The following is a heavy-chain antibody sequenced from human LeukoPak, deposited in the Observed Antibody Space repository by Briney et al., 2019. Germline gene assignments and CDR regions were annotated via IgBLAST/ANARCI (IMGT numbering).Heavy chain of an antibody. V-gene: IGHV2-5*02. CDR1: GVSLSTPGVG. Sequence: SGPTLVNPSQTLTLTCTFSGVSLSTPGVGVGWIRQPPGKALEWLALIYWDDDKHYSPSLKSRLTITKDASKNQVVLTVTNMDPVDTATYYCAHTSFNLHYAFNIWGQGTLVTVSS. CDR3: AHTSFNLHYAFNI. CDR2: IYWDDDK. J-gene: IGHJ3*02. D-gene: IGHD1-14*01.